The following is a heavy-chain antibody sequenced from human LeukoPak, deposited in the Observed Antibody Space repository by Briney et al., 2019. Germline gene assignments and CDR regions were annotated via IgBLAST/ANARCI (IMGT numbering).Heavy chain of an antibody. J-gene: IGHJ6*03. V-gene: IGHV4-59*01. CDR2: IYYSGST. D-gene: IGHD2/OR15-2a*01. CDR1: GGSISSYY. Sequence: SETLSLTCTVSGGSISSYYWSWIRQPPGKGLEWIGYIYYSGSTNYKPSLKSRVTISVDTSKNQFSLKLSSVTAADTAVYYCARGTTTYYYYMDVWGKGTTVTVSS. CDR3: ARGTTTYYYYMDV.